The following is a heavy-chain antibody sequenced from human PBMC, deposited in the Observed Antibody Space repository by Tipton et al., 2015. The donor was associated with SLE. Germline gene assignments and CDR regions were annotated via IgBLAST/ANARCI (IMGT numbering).Heavy chain of an antibody. CDR3: AREGQYQGWFDP. CDR1: GGSISRSSHY. J-gene: IGHJ5*02. CDR2: IYYSGRT. V-gene: IGHV4-39*07. Sequence: TLSLTCTVSGGSISRSSHYWGWIRQPPGKGLEWIGSIYYSGRTYYNSSVKSRVTISVDTSKNQFSLKLSSVTDADTAVYYCAREGQYQGWFDPWGQGTLVTVSS. D-gene: IGHD2-2*01.